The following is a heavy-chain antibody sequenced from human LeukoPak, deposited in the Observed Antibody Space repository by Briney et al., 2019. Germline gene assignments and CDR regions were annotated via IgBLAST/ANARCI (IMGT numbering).Heavy chain of an antibody. D-gene: IGHD3-22*01. CDR3: AETYYYDSSDTEGAFDI. J-gene: IGHJ3*02. V-gene: IGHV1-69*05. CDR2: IIPIFGTA. Sequence: SVKVSCKASGYTFTSYGISWVRQAPGQGLEWMGRIIPIFGTANYAQKFQGRVTITTDESTSTAYMELSSLRSKDTAVYYCAETYYYDSSDTEGAFDIWGQGTMVTVSS. CDR1: GYTFTSYG.